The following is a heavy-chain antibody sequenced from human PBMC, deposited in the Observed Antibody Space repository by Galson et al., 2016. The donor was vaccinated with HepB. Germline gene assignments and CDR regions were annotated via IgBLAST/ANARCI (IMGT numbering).Heavy chain of an antibody. V-gene: IGHV3-7*01. Sequence: SLRLSCAASGFTFSRSWMTWVRQAPGKGLEWVAIVSQDGSEKNYMDSVKGRFTISRDNAKNSLYLQLNSLRVEDTALYYCVRDPYGGNGAWGQGTLVTVSS. D-gene: IGHD4-23*01. CDR3: VRDPYGGNGA. CDR2: VSQDGSEK. CDR1: GFTFSRSW. J-gene: IGHJ5*02.